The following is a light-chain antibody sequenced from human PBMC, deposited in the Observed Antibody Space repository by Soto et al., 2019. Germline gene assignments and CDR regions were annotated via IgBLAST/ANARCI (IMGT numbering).Light chain of an antibody. V-gene: IGLV2-23*02. CDR1: SSDVGSYNL. CDR3: CSYAGSSILGV. Sequence: QSALTQPASVSGSPGQSITISCTGTSSDVGSYNLVSWYQQYPGKAPKVMIYEVSKRPSGVSNRFSGSKSGNTASLTIPGLQAEDEADYYCCSYAGSSILGVFGGGTKLTVL. J-gene: IGLJ2*01. CDR2: EVS.